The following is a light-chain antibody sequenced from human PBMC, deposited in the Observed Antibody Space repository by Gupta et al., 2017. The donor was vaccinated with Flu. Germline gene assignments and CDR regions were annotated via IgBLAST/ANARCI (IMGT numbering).Light chain of an antibody. Sequence: QSVLTQPPSASGTPGQRVTISCSGSSSNIGSNPVNWYKQPPGTAPKLLIYSNNQRPSGVPDRFSGSTSGTSASLAISGLQSEDEADYYCAAWDDSLNGWVFGGGTKLTVL. CDR3: AAWDDSLNGWV. CDR2: SNN. V-gene: IGLV1-44*01. CDR1: SSNIGSNP. J-gene: IGLJ3*02.